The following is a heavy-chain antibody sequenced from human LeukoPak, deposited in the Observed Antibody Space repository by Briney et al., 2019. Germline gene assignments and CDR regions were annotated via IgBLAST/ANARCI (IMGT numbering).Heavy chain of an antibody. D-gene: IGHD6-19*01. CDR1: GXTFSSYA. J-gene: IGHJ4*02. V-gene: IGHV3-23*01. Sequence: GGSLRLSCAASGXTFSSYAMSWVRQAPGKGLEWVSSISDSGGSTYYADSVKGRFTISRDNSKNTLYLQMTSLRVEDTAVYYCAKDAVAGSLPLYYFDQWGQGTLVTVSS. CDR3: AKDAVAGSLPLYYFDQ. CDR2: ISDSGGST.